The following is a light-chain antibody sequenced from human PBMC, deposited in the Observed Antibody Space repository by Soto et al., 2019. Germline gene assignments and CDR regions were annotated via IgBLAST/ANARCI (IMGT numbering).Light chain of an antibody. V-gene: IGLV2-11*01. Sequence: QSVLTQPRSVSGSPGQSVTISCTGTTRNIGTYTSVSWYQQYPGKAPKLIIFDVSKRPSRVPDRFSGSKTGNTASLTISGLQAEDEADYYCSSYTSISTRVFGTGTKVTVL. CDR3: SSYTSISTRV. J-gene: IGLJ1*01. CDR1: TRNIGTYTS. CDR2: DVS.